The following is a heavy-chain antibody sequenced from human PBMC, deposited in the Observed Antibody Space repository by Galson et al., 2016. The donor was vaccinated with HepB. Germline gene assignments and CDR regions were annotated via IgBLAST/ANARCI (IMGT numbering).Heavy chain of an antibody. J-gene: IGHJ4*02. Sequence: SMRLSCAASGFIVSQNYMTWVRQPPGKGLEWVSVIYSGGRTYYADSVKGRFTISRDNSKNMLYLQMNSLRVEETAVYYCSRENNFDYSSNGDYLDYWGQGTMVTVSS. D-gene: IGHD6-13*01. V-gene: IGHV3-53*01. CDR2: IYSGGRT. CDR3: SRENNFDYSSNGDYLDY. CDR1: GFIVSQNY.